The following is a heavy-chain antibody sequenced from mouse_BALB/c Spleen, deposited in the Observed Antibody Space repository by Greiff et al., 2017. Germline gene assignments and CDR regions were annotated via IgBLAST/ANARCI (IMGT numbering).Heavy chain of an antibody. V-gene: IGHV1S41*01. Sequence: DLVKPGASVKLSCKASGYTFTSYWINWIKQRPGQGLEWIGRIAPGSGSTYYNEMFKGKATLTVDTSSSTAYIQLSSLSSEDSAVYFCARGRYAMDYWGQGTSVTVSS. CDR3: ARGRYAMDY. J-gene: IGHJ4*01. CDR1: GYTFTSYW. CDR2: IAPGSGST.